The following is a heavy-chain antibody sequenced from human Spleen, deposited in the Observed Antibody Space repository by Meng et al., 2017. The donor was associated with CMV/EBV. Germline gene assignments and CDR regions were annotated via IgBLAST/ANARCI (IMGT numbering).Heavy chain of an antibody. D-gene: IGHD2-21*02. V-gene: IGHV4/OR15-8*02. CDR2: VGRRGST. CDR1: SVTRNKL. Sequence: SVTRNKLWNWVRQAPATGPEWNAEVGRRGSTNFSRSLNGRVAITQDKSRHRRSLKLTPETVADTAIYYCGRFDDCAELSRNWFDPWGQGALVTVSS. J-gene: IGHJ5*02. CDR3: GRFDDCAELSRNWFDP.